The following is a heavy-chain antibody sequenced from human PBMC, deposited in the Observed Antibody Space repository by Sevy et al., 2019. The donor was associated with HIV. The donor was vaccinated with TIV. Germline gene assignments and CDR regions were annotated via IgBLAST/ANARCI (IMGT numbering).Heavy chain of an antibody. CDR3: ARDMIGRFLELLSYGMDV. CDR1: GYSFTSYA. Sequence: ASVKVSCKASGYSFTSYAMNWVRQAPGQGLEWMGWINTNTGNPTYAQGFTGRFVFSLDTSVSTAYLQISSLKAEDTAVYYCARDMIGRFLELLSYGMDVWGQGTTVTVSS. V-gene: IGHV7-4-1*02. CDR2: INTNTGNP. D-gene: IGHD3-3*01. J-gene: IGHJ6*02.